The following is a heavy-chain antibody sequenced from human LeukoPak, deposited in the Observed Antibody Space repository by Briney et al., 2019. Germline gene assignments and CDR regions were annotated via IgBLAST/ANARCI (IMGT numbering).Heavy chain of an antibody. CDR3: ARASWVSNADAVW. V-gene: IGHV1-69*04. CDR1: GYTFTSYD. J-gene: IGHJ4*02. D-gene: IGHD1-1*01. Sequence: WASVKVSCKASGYTFTSYDINWVRQAAGQGLEWMGRIIPILGIANYAQKFQGRVTITADKSTSTAYMELSSLRVDDTGVYYCARASWVSNADAVWWGQGTVVTVSS. CDR2: IIPILGIA.